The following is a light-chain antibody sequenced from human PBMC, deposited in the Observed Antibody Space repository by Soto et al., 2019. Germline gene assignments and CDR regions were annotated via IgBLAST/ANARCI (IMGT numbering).Light chain of an antibody. V-gene: IGKV1-39*01. CDR3: QETFSTPSFT. CDR2: AAS. CDR1: QRISNY. J-gene: IGKJ4*01. Sequence: DIQMTQSPSSLSASVGDGVTITCRASQRISNYVNWYQQKPGKAPKLLIYAASRLHSGVPSRFSGTGSRTDFTLPISSLQPEDFATYYCQETFSTPSFTFGGGTKVEI.